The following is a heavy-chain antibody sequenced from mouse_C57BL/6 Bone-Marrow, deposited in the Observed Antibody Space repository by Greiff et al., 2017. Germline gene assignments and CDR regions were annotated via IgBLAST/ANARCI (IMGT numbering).Heavy chain of an antibody. CDR3: ARRGGKGYYGSSPYDV. D-gene: IGHD1-1*01. V-gene: IGHV1-81*01. Sequence: QVQLKESGAELARPGASVKLSCKASGYTFTSYGISWVKQRTGQGLEWIGEIYPRSGNTYYNEKFKGKATLTADKSSSTAYMELRSLTSEDSAVYYCARRGGKGYYGSSPYDVWGTGTTVTVSS. J-gene: IGHJ1*03. CDR2: IYPRSGNT. CDR1: GYTFTSYG.